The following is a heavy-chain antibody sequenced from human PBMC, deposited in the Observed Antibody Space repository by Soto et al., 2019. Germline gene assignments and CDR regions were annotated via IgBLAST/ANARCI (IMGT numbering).Heavy chain of an antibody. V-gene: IGHV4-59*08. CDR1: GVSISSYY. J-gene: IGHJ3*02. D-gene: IGHD1-20*01. CDR3: TRVRITATARDAFDI. Sequence: PSETLSLTCTVSGVSISSYYWSWIRQPPGKGLEWIGYIYYSGRPNYNPSLKSRVTISVDTSKNQFSLKLSSVTAADTAVYYCTRVRITATARDAFDIWSQGTMVTLSS. CDR2: IYYSGRP.